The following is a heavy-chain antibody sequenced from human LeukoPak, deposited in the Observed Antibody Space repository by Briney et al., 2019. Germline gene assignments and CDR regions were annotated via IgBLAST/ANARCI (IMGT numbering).Heavy chain of an antibody. J-gene: IGHJ6*03. V-gene: IGHV4-59*01. D-gene: IGHD2-2*01. CDR3: ARDHHCSSTSYPTDYYYYYMDV. CDR1: GGSISSYY. Sequence: SETLSLTCTVSGGSISSYYWSWIRQPPGKGLEWIGYIYYSGSTNYNPSLKSRVTISVDTSKNQFSLKLSSVTAADTAVYYCARDHHCSSTSYPTDYYYYYMDVWGKGTTVTVSS. CDR2: IYYSGST.